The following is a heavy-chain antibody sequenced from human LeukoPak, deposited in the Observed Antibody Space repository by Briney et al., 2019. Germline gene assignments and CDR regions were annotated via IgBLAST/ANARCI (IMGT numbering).Heavy chain of an antibody. Sequence: PSETLSLTCTVSGGSISSGGYYWRWLRQHPGTGLEWIGYIYYSGSTYYNPSLKSRVTISVDTSKNQFSLKLSSVTAADTAVYYCARDRPYCSGGSCYYYYYGMDVWGKGTTVTVSS. CDR2: IYYSGST. D-gene: IGHD2-15*01. J-gene: IGHJ6*04. V-gene: IGHV4-31*03. CDR3: ARDRPYCSGGSCYYYYYGMDV. CDR1: GGSISSGGYY.